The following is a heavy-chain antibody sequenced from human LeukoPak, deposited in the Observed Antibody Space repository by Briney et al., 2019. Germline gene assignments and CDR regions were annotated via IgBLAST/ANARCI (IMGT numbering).Heavy chain of an antibody. D-gene: IGHD3-10*01. CDR3: ARYYRGMDV. V-gene: IGHV4-34*01. CDR1: GGSFSGHY. Sequence: SETLSLTCAVYGGSFSGHYWSWIRQPPGKGLEWIGEINHSGSTNYNPSLKSRVTISVDTSKNQFSLKLSSVTAADTAVYYCARYYRGMDVWGQGTTVTVSS. J-gene: IGHJ6*02. CDR2: INHSGST.